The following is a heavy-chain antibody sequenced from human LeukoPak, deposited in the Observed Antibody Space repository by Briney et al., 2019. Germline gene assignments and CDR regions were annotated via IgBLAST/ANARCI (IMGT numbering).Heavy chain of an antibody. V-gene: IGHV3-53*01. Sequence: PGGSLRLFCAASGFTVSSNYMSWVRPASGEGLEWVSVIYSGGSTYYADSVKGRFTISRDNSKNTLYLQMNSLRAEDTAVYYCAREHVGLWLLNWGQGTLVTVSS. CDR1: GFTVSSNY. J-gene: IGHJ4*02. D-gene: IGHD5-18*01. CDR2: IYSGGST. CDR3: AREHVGLWLLN.